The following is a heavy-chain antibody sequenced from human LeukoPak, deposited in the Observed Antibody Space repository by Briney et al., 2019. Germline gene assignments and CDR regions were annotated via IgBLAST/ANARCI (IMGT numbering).Heavy chain of an antibody. CDR2: ITSSSIYI. D-gene: IGHD3-10*01. CDR1: GFTFSSYS. Sequence: GGSLRLPCAASGFTFSSYSMNWVRQAPGKGLEWVSSITSSSIYIYYADSMKGRFTISRDNAKNSLYLQMDSLRAEDTAVYYCARDGITMRILEYWGQGTLVTVSS. CDR3: ARDGITMRILEY. V-gene: IGHV3-21*01. J-gene: IGHJ4*02.